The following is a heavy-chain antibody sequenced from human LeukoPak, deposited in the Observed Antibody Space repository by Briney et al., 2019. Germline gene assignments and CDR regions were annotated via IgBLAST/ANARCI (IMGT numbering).Heavy chain of an antibody. Sequence: SETLSLTCTVSGGSISSYYWSWIRQPPGKGLEWIGYIYYRGSASYNPSLKSRVTISVDTSKNQFSLKLSSVTAADTAVYYCARDSGSYRAYYFDYWGQGTLVTVSS. V-gene: IGHV4-59*12. CDR1: GGSISSYY. CDR2: IYYRGSA. J-gene: IGHJ4*02. D-gene: IGHD1-26*01. CDR3: ARDSGSYRAYYFDY.